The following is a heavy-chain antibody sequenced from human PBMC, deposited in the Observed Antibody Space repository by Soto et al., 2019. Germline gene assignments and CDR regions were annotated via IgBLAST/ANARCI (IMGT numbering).Heavy chain of an antibody. CDR2: INPDGSNT. V-gene: IGHV3-74*01. CDR3: AGGLWNVNAD. CDR1: GFTFSGNW. Sequence: GGYPGLSSAASGFTFSGNWMHWVRQAPGKGLLWVSRINPDGSNTDYADSVKGRFTISRGNAKNTLYLQMNSLRAEDTAVEYCAGGLWNVNADCGQRSLVIVSS. J-gene: IGHJ1*01. D-gene: IGHD1-1*01.